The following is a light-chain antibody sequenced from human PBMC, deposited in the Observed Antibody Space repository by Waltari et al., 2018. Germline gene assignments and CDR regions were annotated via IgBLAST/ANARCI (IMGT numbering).Light chain of an antibody. CDR2: KAS. V-gene: IGKV1-5*03. J-gene: IGKJ1*01. Sequence: DIQMTQSPSTLSASVGDRVTITCRASQNINTWLAWHQQKPGKAPKLLIYKASSLESGVPSRFSDSGSGTEYTLTISSLQPDDFATYYCLQYNGEPRTFGQGTKVEVK. CDR3: LQYNGEPRT. CDR1: QNINTW.